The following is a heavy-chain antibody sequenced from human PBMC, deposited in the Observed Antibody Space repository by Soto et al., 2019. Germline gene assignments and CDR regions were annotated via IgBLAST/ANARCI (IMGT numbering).Heavy chain of an antibody. D-gene: IGHD4-17*01. J-gene: IGHJ5*02. CDR1: GGSISSGGYY. CDR3: ARVQPYDYGANTGWLDP. V-gene: IGHV4-31*03. Sequence: TLSLTCTVSGGSISSGGYYWSWIRQHPGKGLEWIGYTFYSGATYYNPSPKSRTIISVDTSKNQFSLTLTSLTAADTAVYYCARVQPYDYGANTGWLDPWGQGTLVTVSS. CDR2: TFYSGAT.